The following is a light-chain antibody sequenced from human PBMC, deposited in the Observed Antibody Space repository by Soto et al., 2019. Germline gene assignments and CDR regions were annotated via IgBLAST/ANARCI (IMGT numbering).Light chain of an antibody. CDR2: ETS. CDR1: QSVNSNY. Sequence: SVLPQTPCTLSLSPGERSTLSCISSQSVNSNYLAWYQQKPGQAPRLLMYETSTRATGIPDRFSGSGSGTDFTLTISRLEPEDFAVYYCQQYGTSPQTFGQGSKVDI. CDR3: QQYGTSPQT. V-gene: IGKV3-20*01. J-gene: IGKJ1*01.